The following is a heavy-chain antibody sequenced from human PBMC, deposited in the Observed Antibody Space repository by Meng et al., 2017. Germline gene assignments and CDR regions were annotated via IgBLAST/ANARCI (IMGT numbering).Heavy chain of an antibody. Sequence: VALVQSGAELKKAGSSVKVPCKASGGTFSSYAISWVRQAPGQGLEWMGGIIPIFGTANYAQKFQGRVTITADESTSTAYMELSSLRSEDTAVYYCARDDYSNYLPFDYWGQGTLVTVSS. CDR3: ARDDYSNYLPFDY. J-gene: IGHJ4*02. CDR1: GGTFSSYA. CDR2: IIPIFGTA. D-gene: IGHD4-11*01. V-gene: IGHV1-69*01.